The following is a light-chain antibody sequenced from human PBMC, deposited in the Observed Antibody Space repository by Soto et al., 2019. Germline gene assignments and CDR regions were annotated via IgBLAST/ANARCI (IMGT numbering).Light chain of an antibody. V-gene: IGKV3-15*01. Sequence: EIVMTQSPATLSLSPGERATLSCRASQSVSSNLAWYQQKPGQAPRLLIYGASTRATGIPARFSGSGSGTEFTLTISSLQSEDVAVYYCQQYNNWPRTFGQGTKLEIK. CDR1: QSVSSN. CDR2: GAS. J-gene: IGKJ2*01. CDR3: QQYNNWPRT.